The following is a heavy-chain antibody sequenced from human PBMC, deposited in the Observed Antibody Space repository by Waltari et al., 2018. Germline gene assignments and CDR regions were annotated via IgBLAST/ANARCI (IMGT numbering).Heavy chain of an antibody. D-gene: IGHD4-4*01. CDR1: GFTFSSYA. J-gene: IGHJ2*01. CDR2: ISYDGSNK. Sequence: QVQLVESGGGVVQPGRSLRLSCAASGFTFSSYAMHWVRQAPGKGLEWVAVISYDGSNKYYADSVKGRFTISRDNAKNSLYLQMNSLRAEDTAVYYCARDIEYSYWYFDLWGRGTLVTVSS. V-gene: IGHV3-30*07. CDR3: ARDIEYSYWYFDL.